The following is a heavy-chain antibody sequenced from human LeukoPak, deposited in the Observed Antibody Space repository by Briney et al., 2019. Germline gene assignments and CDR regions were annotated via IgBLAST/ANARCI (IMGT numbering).Heavy chain of an antibody. CDR2: ISAYNGNT. CDR1: GYTFTSYG. Sequence: AASVKVSCKASGYTFTSYGISWVRQAPGQGLEWMGWISAYNGNTNYAQKLQGRVTMTTDTSTSTAYMELRSLRSDDTAVYYCARVVTTYYYGSGSQFDYWGQGTLVTVSS. D-gene: IGHD3-10*01. CDR3: ARVVTTYYYGSGSQFDY. J-gene: IGHJ4*02. V-gene: IGHV1-18*01.